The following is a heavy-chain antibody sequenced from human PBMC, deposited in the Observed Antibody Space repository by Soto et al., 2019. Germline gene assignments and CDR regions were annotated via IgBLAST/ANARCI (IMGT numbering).Heavy chain of an antibody. CDR1: GFTFSSYA. J-gene: IGHJ4*02. CDR3: AKPHHCGGDCYSGFDS. V-gene: IGHV3-23*01. D-gene: IGHD2-21*02. Sequence: GGSLRLSCAASGFTFSSYAMSWVRQAPGKGLEWVSAISGSGGSTYYADSVKGRFTISRDNSKNTLYLQMNSLRAEDTAVYYCAKPHHCGGDCYSGFDSWGQGTLVTVSS. CDR2: ISGSGGST.